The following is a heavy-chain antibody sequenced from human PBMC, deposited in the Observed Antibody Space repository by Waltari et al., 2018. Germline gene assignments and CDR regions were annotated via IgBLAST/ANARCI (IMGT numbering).Heavy chain of an antibody. CDR2: IWYDGCNK. CDR1: GFTLSSYG. CDR3: AKNSIRSIAARPDY. Sequence: QVQLVESGGGVVQPGRSLRLSCAASGFTLSSYGMHWVRQAPGKGLEWVAVIWYDGCNKYYADAVKGRFTISRDNSKTTLYLQMNSLRAEDTAVYYCAKNSIRSIAARPDYWGQGTLVTVSS. D-gene: IGHD6-6*01. V-gene: IGHV3-33*06. J-gene: IGHJ4*02.